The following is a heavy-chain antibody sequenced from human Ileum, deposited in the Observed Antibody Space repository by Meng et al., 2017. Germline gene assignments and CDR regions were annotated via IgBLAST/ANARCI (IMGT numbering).Heavy chain of an antibody. CDR1: GYTFTGYY. Sequence: VQLVQSGAEVKKTGASVKVSCKASGYTFTGYYMHWVRQAPGQGLEWMGRINPNSGGTNYAQKFQGRVTMTRDTSISTAYMELSRLRSDDTAVYYCARERFYYYDSSGSINWGQGTLVTVSS. CDR3: ARERFYYYDSSGSIN. CDR2: INPNSGGT. V-gene: IGHV1-2*06. J-gene: IGHJ4*02. D-gene: IGHD3-22*01.